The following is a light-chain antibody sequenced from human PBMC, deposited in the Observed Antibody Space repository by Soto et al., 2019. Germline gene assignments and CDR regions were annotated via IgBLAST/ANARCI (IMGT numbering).Light chain of an antibody. CDR3: QSFDSSLSGSRV. V-gene: IGLV1-40*01. CDR2: GNN. Sequence: QLVLTQPPSVSGAPGQRVTISCTGSSSNIGAPYDVHWYQQLPGTAPKLLIYGNNNRPSGVPDRFSASKSGTSASLAITGLQAEDEADYYCQSFDSSLSGSRVFGTGIKLTVL. CDR1: SSNIGAPYD. J-gene: IGLJ1*01.